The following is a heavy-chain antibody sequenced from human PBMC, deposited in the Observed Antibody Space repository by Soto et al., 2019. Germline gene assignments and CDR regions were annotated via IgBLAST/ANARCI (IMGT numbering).Heavy chain of an antibody. CDR3: ARMAEHYYDSSGYPD. Sequence: GESLKISCKGSGYSFTSYWIGWVRQMPGKGLERMGIIYPGDSDTRYSPSFQGQVTISADKSISTAYLQWSSLKASDTAMYYCARMAEHYYDSSGYPDWGQGTLVTVSS. D-gene: IGHD3-22*01. V-gene: IGHV5-51*01. CDR1: GYSFTSYW. CDR2: IYPGDSDT. J-gene: IGHJ4*02.